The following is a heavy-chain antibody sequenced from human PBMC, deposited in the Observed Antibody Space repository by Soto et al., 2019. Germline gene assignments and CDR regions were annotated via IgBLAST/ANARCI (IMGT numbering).Heavy chain of an antibody. D-gene: IGHD3-10*01. J-gene: IGHJ5*02. Sequence: QLQLQESGSGLVRPSQTLSLTCAVSGGSISSGGYSWNWIRQPPGKGLEWIGYIYHSGSTLYNPSPQTRATIPVDKSKNQCSRKLSSVTAADTALYYCASDKLAGNWFDPWGQGTLVTVSS. CDR2: IYHSGST. V-gene: IGHV4-30-2*01. CDR1: GGSISSGGYS. CDR3: ASDKLAGNWFDP.